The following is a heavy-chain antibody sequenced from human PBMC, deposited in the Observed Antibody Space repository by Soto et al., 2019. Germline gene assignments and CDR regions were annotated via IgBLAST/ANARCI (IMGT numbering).Heavy chain of an antibody. Sequence: EVQLLESGGGLVQPGGSLRLSCAASGFTFTSFAITWVRQAPGKGLEWVSTISGSGGSTCYADSVKGRFTISRDNSKNTLYLQMDSLRAEDTAVYYCAKAFLRRGGTPLEAFDIWGHGTMVTVSS. V-gene: IGHV3-23*01. J-gene: IGHJ3*02. CDR3: AKAFLRRGGTPLEAFDI. CDR2: ISGSGGST. CDR1: GFTFTSFA. D-gene: IGHD1-7*01.